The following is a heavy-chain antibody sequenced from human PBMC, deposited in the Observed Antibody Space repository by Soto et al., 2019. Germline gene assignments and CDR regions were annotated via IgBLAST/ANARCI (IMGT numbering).Heavy chain of an antibody. D-gene: IGHD5-12*01. Sequence: QVQLVQSGPEVRKPGTSVKVSCKTSGFTFLSSAMQWVRQARGQRLEWIGWIVVGGGNTHYAQKFQDRVSITSEVSTRTGYLELTSLRSEDTAVYYCAAIPGWLRLDPRDSWGQGTLVTVSS. CDR1: GFTFLSSA. V-gene: IGHV1-58*02. J-gene: IGHJ4*02. CDR2: IVVGGGNT. CDR3: AAIPGWLRLDPRDS.